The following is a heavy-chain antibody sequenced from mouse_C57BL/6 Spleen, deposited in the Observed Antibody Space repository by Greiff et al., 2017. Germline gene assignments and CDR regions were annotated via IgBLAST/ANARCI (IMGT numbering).Heavy chain of an antibody. CDR1: GFTFSDFY. CDR2: SRNKANDYTT. CDR3: ARGFTTVVGGSWYFDV. D-gene: IGHD1-1*01. J-gene: IGHJ1*03. V-gene: IGHV7-1*01. Sequence: EVKLVESGGGLVQSGRSLRLSCATSGFTFSDFYMEWVRQAPGKGLEWIAASRNKANDYTTEYSASVKGRFIVSRDTSQSILYLQMNALRAEDTAIYYCARGFTTVVGGSWYFDVWGTGTTVTVSS.